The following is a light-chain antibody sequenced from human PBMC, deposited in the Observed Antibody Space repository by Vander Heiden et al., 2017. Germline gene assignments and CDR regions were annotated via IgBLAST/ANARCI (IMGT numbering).Light chain of an antibody. V-gene: IGKV3-15*01. CDR3: QQYNNWHMYT. CDR2: GAS. CDR1: QRVSSN. J-gene: IGKJ2*01. Sequence: EIVMTQSPATRSVPTGERATVSCRASQRVSSNLAWYQQIPAQAPSLFLYGASTSATGIPARFSGSGSATEFTLTISSLQSEDFSVYYCQQYNNWHMYTFGQGTKLEIK.